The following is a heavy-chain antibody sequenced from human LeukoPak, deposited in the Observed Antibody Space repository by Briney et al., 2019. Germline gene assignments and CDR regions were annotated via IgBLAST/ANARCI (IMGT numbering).Heavy chain of an antibody. J-gene: IGHJ6*02. V-gene: IGHV5-51*01. CDR3: ARICSGGSCYSDYYYGMDV. Sequence: GESLKISCKGSGYSFTSYWIGWVRQMPGKGLEWMGIIYPGDSDTRYSPSFQGQVTISADKSISTAYLQWSSLKASDTAVYYCARICSGGSCYSDYYYGMDVWGQGTTVTVSS. D-gene: IGHD2-15*01. CDR2: IYPGDSDT. CDR1: GYSFTSYW.